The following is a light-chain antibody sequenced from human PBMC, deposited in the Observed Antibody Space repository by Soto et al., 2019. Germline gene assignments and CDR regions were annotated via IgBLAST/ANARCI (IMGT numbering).Light chain of an antibody. CDR3: SSYTSSSLRYV. Sequence: QSALSQPASVSGSPGQSISISCTGTSSDVGTYNFVSWYQQHPGKAPKLIIYDVTYRPSGVSYRFSGSKSGYTASLTISGLQAEDEADYFCSSYTSSSLRYVFGTGTKLTVL. V-gene: IGLV2-14*03. CDR1: SSDVGTYNF. J-gene: IGLJ1*01. CDR2: DVT.